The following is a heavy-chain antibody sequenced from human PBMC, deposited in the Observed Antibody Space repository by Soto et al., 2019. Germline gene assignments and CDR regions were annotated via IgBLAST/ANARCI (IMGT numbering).Heavy chain of an antibody. V-gene: IGHV4-34*01. CDR1: GGSFSGYY. CDR3: ARGDFYKGDY. Sequence: QVQLQQWGAGLLKPSETLSLTCAVYGGSFSGYYWSWIRQPPGKGLEWIGEINHSGSTNYNPSLESRVTISVETSQHQFSLKLSSVTAADTAVYYCARGDFYKGDYWGQGTLVTVSS. D-gene: IGHD3-3*01. J-gene: IGHJ4*02. CDR2: INHSGST.